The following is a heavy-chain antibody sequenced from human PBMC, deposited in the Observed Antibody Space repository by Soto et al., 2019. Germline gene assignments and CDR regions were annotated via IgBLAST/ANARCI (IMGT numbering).Heavy chain of an antibody. CDR2: IIPILGIA. CDR1: GGTFSSYT. Sequence: QVQLVQSGAEVKKPGSSVKVSCKASGGTFSSYTISWVRQAPGQGLEWMGRIIPILGIANYAQKFQGRVTITVDKSTSTAYMELSSLRSEDTAVYYCARNPVNYDILTGYYSYYFDYWGQGTLVTVSS. D-gene: IGHD3-9*01. V-gene: IGHV1-69*02. CDR3: ARNPVNYDILTGYYSYYFDY. J-gene: IGHJ4*02.